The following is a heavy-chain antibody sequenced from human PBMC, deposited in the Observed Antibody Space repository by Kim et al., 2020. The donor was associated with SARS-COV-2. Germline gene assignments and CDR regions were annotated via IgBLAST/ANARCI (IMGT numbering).Heavy chain of an antibody. CDR3: ASHHIGSSFEY. Sequence: GGSLRLSCAASGFTFSSYAMHWVRQAPGKGLEWVAVISYDGSNKYYADSVKGRFTISRDNSKNTLYLQMSGLRGEDTAVYYCASHHIGSSFEYWGHGTLVTVSS. D-gene: IGHD1-1*01. CDR2: ISYDGSNK. J-gene: IGHJ4*01. CDR1: GFTFSSYA. V-gene: IGHV3-30*04.